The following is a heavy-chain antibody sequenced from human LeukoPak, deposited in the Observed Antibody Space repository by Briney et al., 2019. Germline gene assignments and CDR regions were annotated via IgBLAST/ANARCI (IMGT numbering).Heavy chain of an antibody. J-gene: IGHJ6*02. CDR2: INHSGST. CDR3: ARGGPIVLMVYAPYYYYGMDV. D-gene: IGHD2-8*01. Sequence: PSETLSLTCAVCGGSFSGYYWSWIRQPPGKGLEWIGEINHSGSTNYNPSLKSRVTISVDTSKNQFSLKLSSVTAADTAVYYCARGGPIVLMVYAPYYYYGMDVWGQGTTVTVSS. CDR1: GGSFSGYY. V-gene: IGHV4-34*01.